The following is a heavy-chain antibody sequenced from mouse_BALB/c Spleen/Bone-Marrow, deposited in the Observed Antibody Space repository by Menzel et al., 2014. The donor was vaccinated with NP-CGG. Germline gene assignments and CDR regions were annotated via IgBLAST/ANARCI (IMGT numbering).Heavy chain of an antibody. CDR1: GFTFSSYA. D-gene: IGHD1-1*02. V-gene: IGHV5-9-4*01. CDR3: ARDGNWYFDV. J-gene: IGHJ1*01. Sequence: EVQGVESGGGLVKPGGSLKLSCAASGFTFSSYAMSWVRQSPEKRLEWVAEISSGGSYTYYPDTVTGRFTISRDNAKNTLYLEMSSLRSEDTAMYYCARDGNWYFDVWGAGTTATVSS. CDR2: ISSGGSYT.